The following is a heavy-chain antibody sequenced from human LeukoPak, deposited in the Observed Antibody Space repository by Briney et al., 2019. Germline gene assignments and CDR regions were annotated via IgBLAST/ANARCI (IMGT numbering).Heavy chain of an antibody. J-gene: IGHJ4*02. Sequence: GGSLRLSCGASGFRFSSYAMSWVRQAPGKGPGWVSSISGSGGSTYYTDSVKGRFPISRDNSKSTLYLQMNSLGTDDTALYYCVKGGQNYDFWRFDYWGQGTLVTASS. CDR2: ISGSGGST. V-gene: IGHV3-23*01. CDR1: GFRFSSYA. D-gene: IGHD3-3*01. CDR3: VKGGQNYDFWRFDY.